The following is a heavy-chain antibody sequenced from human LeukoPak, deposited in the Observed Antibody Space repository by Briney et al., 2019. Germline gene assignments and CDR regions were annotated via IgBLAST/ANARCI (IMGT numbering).Heavy chain of an antibody. J-gene: IGHJ4*02. Sequence: GRSLRLSCAASGFTFSSYGMHWVRQAPGKGLEWVAVIWYGGSNKYYADSVKGRFTISRDNSKNTLYLQMNSLRAEDTAVYYCAKDLGTYSSGADYWGQGTLVTVSS. CDR3: AKDLGTYSSGADY. CDR1: GFTFSSYG. CDR2: IWYGGSNK. V-gene: IGHV3-30*18. D-gene: IGHD6-19*01.